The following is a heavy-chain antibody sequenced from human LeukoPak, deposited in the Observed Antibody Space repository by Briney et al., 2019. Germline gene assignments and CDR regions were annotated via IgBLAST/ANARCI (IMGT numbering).Heavy chain of an antibody. V-gene: IGHV3-53*01. Sequence: TGGSLRLSCAASGFTVSSNYMSWVRQAPGKGLEWVSAIYSGGSTYYADSVKGRFTISRDNSKNTPYLQMNSLRAEDTAVYYCARETHEQYFDYWGQGTLVTVSS. CDR3: ARETHEQYFDY. CDR2: IYSGGST. J-gene: IGHJ4*02. D-gene: IGHD1/OR15-1a*01. CDR1: GFTVSSNY.